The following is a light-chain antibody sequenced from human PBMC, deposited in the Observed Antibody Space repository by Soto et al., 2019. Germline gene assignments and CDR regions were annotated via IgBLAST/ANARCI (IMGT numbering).Light chain of an antibody. J-gene: IGKJ4*01. V-gene: IGKV3-15*01. Sequence: EVLMTQSPATLSVSPGERVTLSCRASQSVYSNLAWYQQKPGQAPGLLIYGASTRATGLPARFSGSGSGTVFTLTISSLQSEDFAVYYCQQYNSWPLTFGGGTKVEIK. CDR2: GAS. CDR3: QQYNSWPLT. CDR1: QSVYSN.